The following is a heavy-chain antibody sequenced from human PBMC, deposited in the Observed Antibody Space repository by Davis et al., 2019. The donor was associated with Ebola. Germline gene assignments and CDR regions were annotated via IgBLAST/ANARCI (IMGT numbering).Heavy chain of an antibody. V-gene: IGHV3-23*01. J-gene: IGHJ4*02. CDR1: GFTFSRYI. CDR3: AKASGGIGGSVDY. Sequence: PSETLSLTCAASGFTFSRYIMNWVRQAPGKGLEWVSTISGNGGSTYSADSVKGRFIISRDNSKNTLYLQVNSLRAEDTAVYYCAKASGGIGGSVDYWGQGALVTVSS. CDR2: ISGNGGST. D-gene: IGHD1-26*01.